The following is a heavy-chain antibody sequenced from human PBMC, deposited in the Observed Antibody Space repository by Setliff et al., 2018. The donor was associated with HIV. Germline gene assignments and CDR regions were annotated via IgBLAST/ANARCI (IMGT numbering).Heavy chain of an antibody. CDR2: IYTSGIT. Sequence: SETLSLTCTVSGDSISSYYWSWIRQPPGKGLEWIGYIYTSGITDYNPSLKSRVTISGDTSKNQYSLKVNSVTAADTAVYYCARETSSSWFEYWGQGSLVTVSS. CDR1: GDSISSYY. D-gene: IGHD6-13*01. V-gene: IGHV4-4*08. J-gene: IGHJ4*02. CDR3: ARETSSSWFEY.